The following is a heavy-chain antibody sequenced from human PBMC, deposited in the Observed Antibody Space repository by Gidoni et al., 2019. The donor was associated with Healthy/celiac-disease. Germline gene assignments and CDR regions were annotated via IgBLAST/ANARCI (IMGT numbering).Heavy chain of an antibody. D-gene: IGHD2-2*01. CDR3: TTDPSEGGYCSSTSCRITT. Sequence: EVQLVASGGGLVKPGGSLRLSCAASGFTFSNAWMSWVRQAPGKGLEWVGRIKSKTDGGTTDYAAPVKGRFTISRDDSKNTLYLQMNSLKTEDTAVYYCTTDPSEGGYCSSTSCRITTWGQGTLVTVSS. CDR1: GFTFSNAW. V-gene: IGHV3-15*01. CDR2: IKSKTDGGTT. J-gene: IGHJ4*02.